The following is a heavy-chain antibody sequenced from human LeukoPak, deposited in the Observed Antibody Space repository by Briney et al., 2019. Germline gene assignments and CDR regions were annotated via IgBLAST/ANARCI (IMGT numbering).Heavy chain of an antibody. J-gene: IGHJ4*02. D-gene: IGHD3-10*01. V-gene: IGHV1-18*01. CDR1: GYTFTSYG. Sequence: ASVKVSCKASGYTFTSYGISWVRQAPGQGLEWMGWISAYNGNTNYAQKLQGRVFMTTGTSTSTAYMELRSLRSDDTAVYYCARLSYGSGSYYRDYYFDYWGQGTQVTVSS. CDR2: ISAYNGNT. CDR3: ARLSYGSGSYYRDYYFDY.